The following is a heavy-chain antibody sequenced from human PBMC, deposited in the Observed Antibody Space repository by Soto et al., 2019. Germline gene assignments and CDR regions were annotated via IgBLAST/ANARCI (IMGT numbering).Heavy chain of an antibody. D-gene: IGHD3-9*01. Sequence: QVQLVESGGGLVKPGGSLRLSCAASGFTFSDYYMSWIRQAPGKGLEWVSCISSSGSTTYYADSEKGRFTISRDNAKNSLYLQMKSLRAEETDVYYCPRDGDWLQHYWGQGTLVAVCS. J-gene: IGHJ4*02. CDR3: PRDGDWLQHY. V-gene: IGHV3-11*01. CDR2: ISSSGSTT. CDR1: GFTFSDYY.